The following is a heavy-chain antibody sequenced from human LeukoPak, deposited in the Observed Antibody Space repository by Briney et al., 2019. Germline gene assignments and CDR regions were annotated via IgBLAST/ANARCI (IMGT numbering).Heavy chain of an antibody. CDR1: GFTFSSYG. CDR3: AKDGYSGYEIGGYYFDY. J-gene: IGHJ4*02. CDR2: ISYDGSNK. V-gene: IGHV3-30*18. Sequence: GGSLRLSCAASGFTFSSYGMHWVRQAPGKGLEWVAVISYDGSNKYYADSVKGRFTISRDNSKNTLYLQMNSLRAEDTAVYYCAKDGYSGYEIGGYYFDYWGQGTLVTVSS. D-gene: IGHD5-12*01.